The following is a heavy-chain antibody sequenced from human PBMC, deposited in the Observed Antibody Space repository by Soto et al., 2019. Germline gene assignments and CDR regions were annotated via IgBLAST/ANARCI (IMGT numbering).Heavy chain of an antibody. CDR1: GFSLSTSGVG. Sequence: QITLKESGPTLVKPTQTLTLTCTFSGFSLSTSGVGVGWIRQPPGKALEWLALIYWDDDKRYGPSLKSRLTITKDTSKNQVVLTMTNMDPVDTATYYCAHMDDSREDDAFDIWGQGTMVTVSS. J-gene: IGHJ3*02. V-gene: IGHV2-5*05. CDR3: AHMDDSREDDAFDI. CDR2: IYWDDDK. D-gene: IGHD3-22*01.